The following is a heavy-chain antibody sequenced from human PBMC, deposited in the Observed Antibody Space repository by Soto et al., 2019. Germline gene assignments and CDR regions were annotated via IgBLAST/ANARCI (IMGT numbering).Heavy chain of an antibody. J-gene: IGHJ4*02. CDR1: GFTFSSYA. V-gene: IGHV3-30-3*01. CDR2: ISYDGSNK. D-gene: IGHD6-19*01. CDR3: ARDGVAVAPTSYYFDY. Sequence: QVQLVESGGGVVQPGRSLRLSCAASGFTFSSYAMHWVRQAPGKGLEWVAVISYDGSNKYYADSVKGRFTISRDNSKNTLYLQMNSLGAEDTAVYYCARDGVAVAPTSYYFDYWGQGTLVTVSS.